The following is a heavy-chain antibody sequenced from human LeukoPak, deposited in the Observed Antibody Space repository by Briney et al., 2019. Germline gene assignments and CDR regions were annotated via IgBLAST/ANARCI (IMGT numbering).Heavy chain of an antibody. CDR1: GFXFSNYG. D-gene: IGHD3-22*01. CDR3: VKYYYDSSGYYWAYGMDV. J-gene: IGHJ6*02. V-gene: IGHV3-33*06. CDR2: IWYDGSKK. Sequence: PGGSLRLSCAASGFXFSNYGIHWVRQAPGKGLEWVAVIWYDGSKKYYADSVKGRFTISRDNSKNTLYLQMNSPRAEDTALYYCVKYYYDSSGYYWAYGMDVWGQGTTVTVS.